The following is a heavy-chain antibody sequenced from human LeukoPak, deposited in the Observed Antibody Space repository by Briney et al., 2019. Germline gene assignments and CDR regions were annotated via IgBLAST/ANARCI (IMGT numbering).Heavy chain of an antibody. Sequence: SETLSLTCTVSGGSISSYYWSWVRQPPGKGLEWIGYIYYSGSTNYNPSLKSRVTISVDTSKNQFSLKLSSVTAADTAVYYCARVNDYGDYFVDYWGQGTLVTVSS. D-gene: IGHD4-17*01. V-gene: IGHV4-59*01. CDR2: IYYSGST. J-gene: IGHJ4*02. CDR1: GGSISSYY. CDR3: ARVNDYGDYFVDY.